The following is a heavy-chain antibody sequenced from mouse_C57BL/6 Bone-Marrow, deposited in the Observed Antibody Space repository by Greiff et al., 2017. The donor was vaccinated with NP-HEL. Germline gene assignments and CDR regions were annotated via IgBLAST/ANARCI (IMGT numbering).Heavy chain of an antibody. V-gene: IGHV1-82*01. Sequence: QVQLQQSGPELVKPGASVKISCKASGYAFSSSWMNWVKQRPGKGLEWIGRIYPGDGDTNYNGKFKGKATLTADKSYSTAYMQLSSLTSEDSAVYFCARSSRFAYWGQGTLVTVSA. J-gene: IGHJ3*01. CDR2: IYPGDGDT. CDR1: GYAFSSSW. CDR3: ARSSRFAY.